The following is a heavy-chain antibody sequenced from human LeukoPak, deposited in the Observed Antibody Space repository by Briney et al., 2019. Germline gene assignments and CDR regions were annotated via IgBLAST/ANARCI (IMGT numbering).Heavy chain of an antibody. D-gene: IGHD4/OR15-4a*01. CDR3: ARKNYGSNRWFDP. CDR1: RYTFTSYD. V-gene: IGHV1-8*01. J-gene: IGHJ5*02. CDR2: MNPNSGNT. Sequence: GASVKVSCKASRYTFTSYDINWVRQATGQGLEWMGWMNPNSGNTGYAQKFQGRVTMTRNTSISTAYMELSSLRSGDTAVYYCARKNYGSNRWFDPWGQGTLVTVSS.